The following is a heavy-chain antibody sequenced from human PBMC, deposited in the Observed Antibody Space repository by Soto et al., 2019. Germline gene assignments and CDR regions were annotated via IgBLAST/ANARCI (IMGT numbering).Heavy chain of an antibody. Sequence: QVQLVQSGAEVKKPGASVKVSCKASGYTFTSYYMHWVRQAPGQGLEGMGIINPSGGSTSYAQKFQGRVSMSRDTYTSTVYMELSSLRSEDTAVYYCARAIATGYSYGMDVWGQGTTVTVSS. D-gene: IGHD1-26*01. V-gene: IGHV1-46*01. J-gene: IGHJ6*02. CDR3: ARAIATGYSYGMDV. CDR1: GYTFTSYY. CDR2: INPSGGST.